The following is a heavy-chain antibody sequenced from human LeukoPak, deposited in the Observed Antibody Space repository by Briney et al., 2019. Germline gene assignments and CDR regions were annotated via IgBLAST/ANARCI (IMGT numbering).Heavy chain of an antibody. D-gene: IGHD5-12*01. Sequence: SVKVSCKASGGTFSSYAISWVRQAPGQGLEWMGGIIPIFGTANYAQKFQGRVTITADESTSTAYMELSSLRSEDTAVYYCARLALSGYGRFDPWGQGTLVTVSS. J-gene: IGHJ5*02. CDR3: ARLALSGYGRFDP. V-gene: IGHV1-69*13. CDR2: IIPIFGTA. CDR1: GGTFSSYA.